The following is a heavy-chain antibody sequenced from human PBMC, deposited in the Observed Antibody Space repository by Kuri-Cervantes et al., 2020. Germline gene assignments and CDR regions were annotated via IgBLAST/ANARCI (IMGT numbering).Heavy chain of an antibody. V-gene: IGHV2-70*12. D-gene: IGHD2-2*01. Sequence: SGPTLVKPTQTLTLTCTFSGFSLSTSRMSVSWSRQPPGKALEWLALIDWDDDKYYSTSLKTRLTISKDTSKNQVVLTITNMDPVDTATYYCARDCSSSSCYAYAFDIWGQGTMVTVSS. CDR1: GFSLSTSRMS. CDR3: ARDCSSSSCYAYAFDI. CDR2: IDWDDDK. J-gene: IGHJ3*02.